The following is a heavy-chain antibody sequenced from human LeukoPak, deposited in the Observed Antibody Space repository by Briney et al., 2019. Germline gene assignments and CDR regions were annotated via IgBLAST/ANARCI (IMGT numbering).Heavy chain of an antibody. Sequence: SETLSLTCAVPGYSISSGYYWGWIRQPPGKGLEWIGSIYHSGSTYYNPSLKSRVTISVDTSKNQFSLKLSSVTAADTAVYYCGTVTTPAWGYYYYYMDVWGKGTTVTVSS. CDR1: GYSISSGYY. J-gene: IGHJ6*03. D-gene: IGHD4-17*01. CDR2: IYHSGST. V-gene: IGHV4-38-2*01. CDR3: GTVTTPAWGYYYYYMDV.